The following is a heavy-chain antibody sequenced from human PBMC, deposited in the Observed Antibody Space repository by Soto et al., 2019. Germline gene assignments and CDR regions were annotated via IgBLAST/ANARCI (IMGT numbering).Heavy chain of an antibody. Sequence: RGGSLRLSCAGSGVTFDYHTMHWVRQVAGKGLEWVSLITWDGESSFYADSVKGRFTISRDNNKRSLFLQMNSLRIEDTALYYCAKEKNRIFDFWGQGTLVTVSS. J-gene: IGHJ4*02. CDR1: GVTFDYHT. CDR3: AKEKNRIFDF. CDR2: ITWDGESS. V-gene: IGHV3-43*01.